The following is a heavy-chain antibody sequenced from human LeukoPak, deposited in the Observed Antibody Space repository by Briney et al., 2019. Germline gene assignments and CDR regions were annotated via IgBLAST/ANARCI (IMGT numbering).Heavy chain of an antibody. J-gene: IGHJ5*02. CDR1: EFTFSTYS. V-gene: IGHV3-7*01. CDR2: IKQDGSEK. Sequence: GGSLRLSCAASEFTFSTYSMNWVRQAPGKGLEWVANIKQDGSEKYYVDSVKGRFTISRDNAKNSLYLQMNSLRAEDTAVYYCARDYSGWSLDPWGQGTLVTVSS. D-gene: IGHD5-12*01. CDR3: ARDYSGWSLDP.